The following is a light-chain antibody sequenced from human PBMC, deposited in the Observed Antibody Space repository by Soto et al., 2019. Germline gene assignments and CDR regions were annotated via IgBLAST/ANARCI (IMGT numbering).Light chain of an antibody. Sequence: EIVMTQSPATLSVSPGEGATLSCKASQRVSSKLAWYQQKPGQPPRVLIYGVFTRATGIPARFSGSGSGTEFTLTISSLQSEDVAVYYCLQYNNWPLTFGQGTKLEIK. CDR3: LQYNNWPLT. CDR2: GVF. CDR1: QRVSSK. J-gene: IGKJ2*01. V-gene: IGKV3-15*01.